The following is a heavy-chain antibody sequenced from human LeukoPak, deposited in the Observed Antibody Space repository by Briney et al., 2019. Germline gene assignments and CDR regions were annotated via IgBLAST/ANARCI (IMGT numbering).Heavy chain of an antibody. Sequence: SETLSLTCTASGGSISSSSHYWGWIRQPPGKGLEWIGSIYYSGSTYYNPSLKSRVTISVDTSKNQFSLKLSSVTAADTAVYYCARRGSSSWYGWFDPWGQGTLVTVSS. CDR1: GGSISSSSHY. J-gene: IGHJ5*02. V-gene: IGHV4-39*01. CDR2: IYYSGST. D-gene: IGHD6-13*01. CDR3: ARRGSSSWYGWFDP.